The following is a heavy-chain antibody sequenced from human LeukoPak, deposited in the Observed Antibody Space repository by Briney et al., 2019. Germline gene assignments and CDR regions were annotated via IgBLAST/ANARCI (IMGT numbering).Heavy chain of an antibody. V-gene: IGHV3-66*01. Sequence: GGSLRLSCAASGFTFSGYSMHWVRQGSGKGLVWVSGIYSGGSTYYADSVKGRFTISRDNSKNTLFLQMNSLRAGDTAVYYCARGTVTMVDYWGQGTLVTVSS. CDR2: IYSGGST. CDR3: ARGTVTMVDY. D-gene: IGHD3-10*01. J-gene: IGHJ4*02. CDR1: GFTFSGYS.